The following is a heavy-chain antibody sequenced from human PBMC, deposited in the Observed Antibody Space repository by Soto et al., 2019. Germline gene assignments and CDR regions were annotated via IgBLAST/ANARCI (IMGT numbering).Heavy chain of an antibody. D-gene: IGHD5-12*01. CDR1: GFTFSSYW. Sequence: PGGSLRLSCAASGFTFSSYWMHWVRQAPGKGLVWVSRINSDGSSTSYADSVKGRFTISRDNAKNTLYLQMNSLRAEDTAVYYCARGGPYYYYGMDVWGQGTTVTGS. V-gene: IGHV3-74*01. J-gene: IGHJ6*02. CDR3: ARGGPYYYYGMDV. CDR2: INSDGSST.